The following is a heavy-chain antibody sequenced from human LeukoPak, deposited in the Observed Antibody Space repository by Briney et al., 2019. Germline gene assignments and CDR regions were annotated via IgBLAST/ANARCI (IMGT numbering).Heavy chain of an antibody. V-gene: IGHV3-66*01. Sequence: PGGSLRLSCTASGFTVSSNYVSWVRQAPGKGLEWVSVIYSGGSTYYADSVKGRFIISRDNSKNTVYLQMNSLRAEDTALYYCASGGYGGSGYYFDYWGQGTLVTVSS. CDR1: GFTVSSNY. CDR3: ASGGYGGSGYYFDY. J-gene: IGHJ4*02. D-gene: IGHD6-19*01. CDR2: IYSGGST.